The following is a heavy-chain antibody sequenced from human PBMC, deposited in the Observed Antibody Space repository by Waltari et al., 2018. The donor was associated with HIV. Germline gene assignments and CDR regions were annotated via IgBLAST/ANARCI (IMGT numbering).Heavy chain of an antibody. Sequence: LSCVASGFTFSDYYMTWIRQAPGKRLEGVSYIAVSSAYTNYGDSVKGRFTMSRDDAKKSLFLQMNSLRPEDTAVYYCARVARGLRQGTFDIWGQGTMVTVSS. V-gene: IGHV3-11*05. CDR1: GFTFSDYY. CDR3: ARVARGLRQGTFDI. CDR2: IAVSSAYT. J-gene: IGHJ3*02. D-gene: IGHD4-17*01.